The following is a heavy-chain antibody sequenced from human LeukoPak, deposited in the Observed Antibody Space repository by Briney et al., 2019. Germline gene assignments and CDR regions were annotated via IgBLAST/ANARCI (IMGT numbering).Heavy chain of an antibody. CDR1: GFTFSSYG. J-gene: IGHJ4*02. CDR2: IWYDGSDK. CDR3: ATHYDILTGYYSSFEY. V-gene: IGHV3-33*01. Sequence: GGSLRLSCAASGFTFSSYGMHWVRQAPGKGLEWVAVIWYDGSDKYYADSVKGRFTISRDNSKKTLYLQMKSLRAEDTAVYYCATHYDILTGYYSSFEYWGPGTLVTVSS. D-gene: IGHD3-9*01.